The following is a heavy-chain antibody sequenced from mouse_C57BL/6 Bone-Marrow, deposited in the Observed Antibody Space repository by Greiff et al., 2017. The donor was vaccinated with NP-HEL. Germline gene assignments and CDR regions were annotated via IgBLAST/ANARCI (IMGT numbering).Heavy chain of an antibody. J-gene: IGHJ3*01. CDR2: IYPGDGDT. V-gene: IGHV1-82*01. CDR3: ARTLITTVVAGTY. D-gene: IGHD1-1*01. Sequence: VQLQQSGPELVKPGASVKISCKASGYAFSSSWMNWVKQRPGKGLEWIGRIYPGDGDTNYNGKFKGKATLTADKSSSTAYIQLSSLTSEDSAVYFCARTLITTVVAGTYWGQGTLVTVSA. CDR1: GYAFSSSW.